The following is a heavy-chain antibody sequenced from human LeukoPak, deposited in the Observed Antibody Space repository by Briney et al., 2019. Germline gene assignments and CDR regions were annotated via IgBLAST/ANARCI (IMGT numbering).Heavy chain of an antibody. CDR1: GDSISSYY. CDR2: LFYSGNT. Sequence: PSETLSLTCSVSGDSISSYYWSWVRQPPGKGLEWIGYLFYSGNTNSNPSLKSRVTILADTSKNQFSLRLNSVTAADTAVYFCGRVRTGNTGSPEYFEDWGQGTLVTVSS. V-gene: IGHV4-59*01. J-gene: IGHJ1*01. D-gene: IGHD5-12*01. CDR3: GRVRTGNTGSPEYFED.